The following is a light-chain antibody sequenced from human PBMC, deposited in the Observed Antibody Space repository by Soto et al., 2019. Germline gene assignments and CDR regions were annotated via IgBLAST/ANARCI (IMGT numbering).Light chain of an antibody. J-gene: IGLJ3*02. CDR2: GNS. V-gene: IGLV1-40*01. CDR1: SSNIGAGYD. CDR3: QSYDSSLSGSV. Sequence: QSVLTQPPSVPGAPGQRVTISCTGSSSNIGAGYDVHWYQQLPGTAPKLLIYGNSNRPSGVPDRFSGSKSCTSASLAITGLQAEDEADYYCQSYDSSLSGSVFGGGTKVTVL.